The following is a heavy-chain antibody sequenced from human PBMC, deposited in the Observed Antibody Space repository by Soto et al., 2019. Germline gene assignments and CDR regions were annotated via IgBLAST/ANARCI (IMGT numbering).Heavy chain of an antibody. CDR1: GFTFSSYG. CDR3: ARAEYYYDSSGYYDFDY. Sequence: QVQLVESGGGVVQPGRSLRLSCAASGFTFSSYGMHWVRQAPGKGLEWVAVIWYDGSNKYYADSVKGRFTISRDNSKNMLYLQMNSLRAEDTAGYYCARAEYYYDSSGYYDFDYWGHGTLVTVSS. V-gene: IGHV3-33*01. CDR2: IWYDGSNK. D-gene: IGHD3-22*01. J-gene: IGHJ4*01.